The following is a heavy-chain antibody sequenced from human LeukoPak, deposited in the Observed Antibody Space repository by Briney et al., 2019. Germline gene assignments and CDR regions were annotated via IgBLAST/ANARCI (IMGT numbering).Heavy chain of an antibody. D-gene: IGHD5-18*01. CDR1: GYTFTGYY. J-gene: IGHJ3*02. V-gene: IGHV1-2*06. CDR2: INPNSGGT. CDR3: ARVGYSSLAFDI. Sequence: GASVKVSCKASGYTFTGYYMHWVRQAPRQGLEWMGRINPNSGGTNYAQKFQGRVTVTRDTSISTVYMELSRLRSDDTAVYYCARVGYSSLAFDIWGQGTMVTVSS.